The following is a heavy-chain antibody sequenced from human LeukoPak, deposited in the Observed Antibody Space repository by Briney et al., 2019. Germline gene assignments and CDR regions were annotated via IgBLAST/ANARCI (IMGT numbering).Heavy chain of an antibody. CDR3: AKHLRSDRPQAPDDAFVI. J-gene: IGHJ3*02. V-gene: IGHV3-23*01. CDR1: GFTFSSYA. CDR2: ISGSGGST. D-gene: IGHD2-2*01. Sequence: GGSLRLSCAASGFTFSSYAMSWVRQAPGKGLEWVSAISGSGGSTYYADSVKGRFTISRDNSKNTLYLQMNSLRAEDTAVYYCAKHLRSDRPQAPDDAFVIWGQGTMVTVSS.